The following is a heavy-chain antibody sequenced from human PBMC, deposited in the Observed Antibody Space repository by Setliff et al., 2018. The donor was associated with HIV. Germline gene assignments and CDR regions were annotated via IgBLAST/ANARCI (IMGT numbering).Heavy chain of an antibody. Sequence: SETLSLTCTVSGGSISSHYWSWIRQPPGKGLEWIGYIYYSGRTNYNPSLKSRVTISVDASKNQFSLKLSSVIATDTAVYYCAREIYGGNSRPFDYWGQGTQVTVSS. CDR2: IYYSGRT. V-gene: IGHV4-59*11. CDR1: GGSISSHY. J-gene: IGHJ4*02. CDR3: AREIYGGNSRPFDY. D-gene: IGHD4-17*01.